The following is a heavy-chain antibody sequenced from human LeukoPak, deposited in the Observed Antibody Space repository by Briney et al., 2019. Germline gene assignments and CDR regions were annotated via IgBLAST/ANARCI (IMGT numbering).Heavy chain of an antibody. CDR2: ISWNSGSI. Sequence: GGSLRLSCAASGFTIDDYGMHWVRQAPGKGLEWVSGISWNSGSIGYADSVKGRFTISRDNAKNSLYLQMNSLRAEDTALYYCAKDLTFGDYGDYVLQSVYWGQGTLVTVSS. CDR1: GFTIDDYG. CDR3: AKDLTFGDYGDYVLQSVY. V-gene: IGHV3-9*01. J-gene: IGHJ4*02. D-gene: IGHD4-17*01.